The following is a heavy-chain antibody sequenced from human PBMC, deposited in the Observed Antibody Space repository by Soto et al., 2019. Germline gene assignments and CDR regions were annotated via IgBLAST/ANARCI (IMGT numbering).Heavy chain of an antibody. V-gene: IGHV1-18*01. CDR3: ARDQIHYYDSSGYYRFDY. D-gene: IGHD3-22*01. CDR2: ISAYNGNT. CDR1: GYTFTSYG. Sequence: ASVKVSCKASGYTFTSYGISWVRQAPGQGLEWMGWISAYNGNTNYAQKLQGRVTMTTDTSTSTAYMELRSLRSDDTAVYYCARDQIHYYDSSGYYRFDYWGQGTLVTVSS. J-gene: IGHJ4*02.